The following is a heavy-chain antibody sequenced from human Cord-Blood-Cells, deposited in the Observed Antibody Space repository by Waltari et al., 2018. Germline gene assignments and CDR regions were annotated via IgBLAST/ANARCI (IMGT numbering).Heavy chain of an antibody. Sequence: QVQLQQWGAGLLKTSETLSLTCAVYGGSFSGYYWSWIRQPPGKGLEWIGEINHSGSTNYNPSLKSRVTISVDTSKNQFSLKLSSVTAADTAVYYCAGEFWSGYYAYYYYGMDVWGQGTTVTVSS. CDR2: INHSGST. CDR3: AGEFWSGYYAYYYYGMDV. D-gene: IGHD3-3*01. V-gene: IGHV4-34*01. CDR1: GGSFSGYY. J-gene: IGHJ6*02.